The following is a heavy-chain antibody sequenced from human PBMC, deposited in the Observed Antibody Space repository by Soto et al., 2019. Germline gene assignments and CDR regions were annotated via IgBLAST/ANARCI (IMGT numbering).Heavy chain of an antibody. J-gene: IGHJ4*02. V-gene: IGHV3-21*01. CDR2: ISSSSSYI. CDR3: ARDPIGLRPDIVVVPAAPNPDY. CDR1: GFTFSSYS. D-gene: IGHD2-2*01. Sequence: TGGSLRLSCAASGFTFSSYSMNWVRQAPGKGLEWVSSISSSSSYIYYADSVKGRFTISRDNAKNSLYLQMNSLRAEDTAVYYCARDPIGLRPDIVVVPAAPNPDYWGQGTLVTVSS.